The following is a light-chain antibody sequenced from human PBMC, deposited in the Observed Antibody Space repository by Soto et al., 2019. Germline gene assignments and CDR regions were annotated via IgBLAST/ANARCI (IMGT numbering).Light chain of an antibody. Sequence: SYELTQPLSVSVALGQTARITCGGNNIGSKNVHWYQQKPGQAPVLVIYRDINRPSGIPERFSGSNSGNTATLTISRAQAGDEADYYCQVWDSSQAVFGGGTKVTVL. CDR3: QVWDSSQAV. V-gene: IGLV3-9*01. CDR2: RDI. J-gene: IGLJ2*01. CDR1: NIGSKN.